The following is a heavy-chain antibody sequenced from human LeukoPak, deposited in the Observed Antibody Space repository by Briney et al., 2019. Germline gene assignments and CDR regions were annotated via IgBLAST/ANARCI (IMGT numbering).Heavy chain of an antibody. CDR2: IYYSGST. D-gene: IGHD3-3*01. CDR3: ARGGVDYDFWSGYSETNWFDP. V-gene: IGHV4-39*01. CDR1: GGSFSSYY. Sequence: SETLSLTCAVYGGSFSSYYWGWIRQPPGKGLEWIGSIYYSGSTYYNPSLKSRVTISVDTSKNQFSLKLSSVTAADTAVYYCARGGVDYDFWSGYSETNWFDPWGQGTLVTVSS. J-gene: IGHJ5*02.